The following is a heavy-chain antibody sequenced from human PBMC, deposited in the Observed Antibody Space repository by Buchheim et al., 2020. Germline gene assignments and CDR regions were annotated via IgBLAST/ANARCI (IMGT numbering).Heavy chain of an antibody. CDR2: ISCSGGST. CDR3: AKDYSPYGGNSGIDY. J-gene: IGHJ4*02. V-gene: IGHV3-23*01. CDR1: GFTFSSYA. Sequence: EVQLLESGGGLVQPGGSLRLSCAASGFTFSSYAMSWVRQAPGKGLEWVSAISCSGGSTYYADSVKGRFTIPRDNSQTTLYLQMNSLRAEDTAVYYCAKDYSPYGGNSGIDYWGQGTL. D-gene: IGHD4-23*01.